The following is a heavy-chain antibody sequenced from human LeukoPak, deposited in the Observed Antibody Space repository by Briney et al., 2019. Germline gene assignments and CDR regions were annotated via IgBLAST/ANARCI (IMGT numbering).Heavy chain of an antibody. CDR2: IYYSGST. CDR1: GGSISSSSYY. J-gene: IGHJ4*02. D-gene: IGHD3-10*01. CDR3: ARGTPPKYYYGSGSYTLFDY. Sequence: SETLSLTCTVSGGSISSSSYYWGWIRQPPGKGLEWIGSIYYSGSTYYNPSLKSRVTISVDTSKNQFSLKLSSVTAADTAVYYCARGTPPKYYYGSGSYTLFDYWGQGTLVTVSS. V-gene: IGHV4-39*07.